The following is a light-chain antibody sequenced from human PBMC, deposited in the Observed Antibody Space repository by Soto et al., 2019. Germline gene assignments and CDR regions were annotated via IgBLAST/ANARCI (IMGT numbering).Light chain of an antibody. J-gene: IGLJ1*01. Sequence: QSALTQPASVSGSPGQSITISCTGTSSGVGGYNYVSWYQQQPGKAPKLMIYDVSNRPSGVSNRFSGSKSGNTASLTISGLQAEDEAYYYCSSYTSSSTYVFGTGTKLTVL. V-gene: IGLV2-14*01. CDR3: SSYTSSSTYV. CDR2: DVS. CDR1: SSGVGGYNY.